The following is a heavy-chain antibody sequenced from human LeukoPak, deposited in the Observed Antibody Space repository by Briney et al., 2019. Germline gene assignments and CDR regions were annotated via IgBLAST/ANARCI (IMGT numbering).Heavy chain of an antibody. D-gene: IGHD2-15*01. Sequence: GESLKISFKGSGXTFTNYCIGWVRQMPGKGLEWMEVIYPGDSDTRYSPSFEGQVTISADKSVSTAYLQWSSLKASDTAMYYCARQERDCRGTTCYSRGRFDYWGQGTLVTVSS. CDR3: ARQERDCRGTTCYSRGRFDY. CDR1: GXTFTNYC. CDR2: IYPGDSDT. V-gene: IGHV5-51*01. J-gene: IGHJ4*02.